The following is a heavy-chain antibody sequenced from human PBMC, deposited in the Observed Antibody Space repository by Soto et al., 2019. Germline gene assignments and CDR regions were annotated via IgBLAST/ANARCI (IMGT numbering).Heavy chain of an antibody. V-gene: IGHV1-2*04. CDR1: GYRFSGYY. J-gene: IGHJ4*02. CDR2: INPTSGVA. CDR3: VREGRLHGADYFFDY. D-gene: IGHD3-10*01. Sequence: ASVKVSGKASGYRFSGYYIHWVRQAPGPGLESMGWINPTSGVAEYAPKFQGWVTRTRDTSINTAYMEQTRLTSNNTAVYYCVREGRLHGADYFFDYWGQETLVTVSS.